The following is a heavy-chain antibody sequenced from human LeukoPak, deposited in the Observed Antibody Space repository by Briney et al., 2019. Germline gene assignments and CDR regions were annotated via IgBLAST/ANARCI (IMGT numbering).Heavy chain of an antibody. CDR2: MYTRGST. CDR1: GGSIKNYY. J-gene: IGHJ3*01. CDR3: ARGRDCSADICSGGYAFDL. D-gene: IGHD2-15*01. Sequence: SQSLCLTRAVSGGSIKNYYWSCGPQPARKGLEKSVRMYTRGSTNYNPSLTSRVTMSVDTSKNQFSLKLGSVTAADAAVYYCARGRDCSADICSGGYAFDLGGQGTIVSLS. V-gene: IGHV4-4*07.